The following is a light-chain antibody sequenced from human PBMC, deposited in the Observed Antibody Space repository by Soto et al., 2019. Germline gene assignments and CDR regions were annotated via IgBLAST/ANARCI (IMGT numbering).Light chain of an antibody. CDR1: SSDVGGYNY. Sequence: QSALTQPASVSGSPGQSITISCTGTSSDVGGYNYVSWYQQHPDKAPKLMIYEVSNRPSGVSNRFSGSKSGNTASLTISGLLAEDEADYYCSSYTSSSTPYVFGTGTKLTVL. CDR3: SSYTSSSTPYV. V-gene: IGLV2-14*01. CDR2: EVS. J-gene: IGLJ1*01.